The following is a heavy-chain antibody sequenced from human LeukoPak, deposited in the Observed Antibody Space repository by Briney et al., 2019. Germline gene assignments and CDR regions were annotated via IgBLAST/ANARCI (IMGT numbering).Heavy chain of an antibody. CDR2: MSYSGST. CDR1: GGSLTSYY. CDR3: ARNREGAAAGFDP. J-gene: IGHJ5*02. D-gene: IGHD6-13*01. Sequence: SETLSLTCTVSGGSLTSYYWSWIRQPPGKGLEWIGHMSYSGSTNYNPSLKSRVTISLDTPKNQFSLKLSSVTAADTAVYYCARNREGAAAGFDPWGQGTLVTVSS. V-gene: IGHV4-59*01.